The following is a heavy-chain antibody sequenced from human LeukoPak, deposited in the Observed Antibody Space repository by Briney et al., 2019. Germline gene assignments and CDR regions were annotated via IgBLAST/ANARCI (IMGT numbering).Heavy chain of an antibody. CDR1: GGSISSSNW. CDR2: IYHSGST. D-gene: IGHD3-10*01. Sequence: SETLSLTCSVSGGSISSSNWWRWVRQPSGKGLEWIGEIYHSGSTNYNPTLKSRVTMSVDKSRNQFSLSLTSVTAADTAVYYCARGEQYGSGTVQFDYWGQGTLVTVSP. CDR3: ARGEQYGSGTVQFDY. J-gene: IGHJ4*02. V-gene: IGHV4-4*02.